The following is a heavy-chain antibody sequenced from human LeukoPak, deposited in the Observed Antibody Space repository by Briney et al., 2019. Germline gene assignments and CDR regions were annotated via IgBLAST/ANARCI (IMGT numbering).Heavy chain of an antibody. Sequence: GGSLRLSCEASGFTFSTYNMNWVRQAPGKRLEWVSSITSTSSYVFYADSVKGRFTISRDNAKNSLYLQMNSLRAEDTALYYCARDRPPMVRGVRYYYYYMDVWGKGTTVTVSS. CDR3: ARDRPPMVRGVRYYYYYMDV. CDR2: ITSTSSYV. CDR1: GFTFSTYN. V-gene: IGHV3-21*04. D-gene: IGHD3-10*01. J-gene: IGHJ6*03.